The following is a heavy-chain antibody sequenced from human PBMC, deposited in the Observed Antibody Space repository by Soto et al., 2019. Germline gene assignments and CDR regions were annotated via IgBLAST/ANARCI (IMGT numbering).Heavy chain of an antibody. CDR2: IYYTGRT. CDR1: GGSVSSGNYY. CDR3: AGMPVTTTNWLDP. D-gene: IGHD3-22*01. V-gene: IGHV4-61*01. J-gene: IGHJ5*02. Sequence: PSETLSLTCTVSGGSVSSGNYYWSWIRQPPGKGLDWFGYIYYTGRTNYNPSLKSRVTMSLDTSKNQFSLKLDSVTAADTAIYYCAGMPVTTTNWLDPWGQGTLVTVSS.